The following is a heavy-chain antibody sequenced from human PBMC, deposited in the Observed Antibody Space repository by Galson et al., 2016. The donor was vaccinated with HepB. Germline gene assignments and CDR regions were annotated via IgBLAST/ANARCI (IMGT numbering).Heavy chain of an antibody. J-gene: IGHJ3*02. D-gene: IGHD5-12*01. V-gene: IGHV3-23*01. Sequence: SLRLSCAASGFTFTSYDMSWVRQAPGKGLEWVSSITNSGITTHYTDSVKGRFTISRDNSKNTLYLQMNSLRAEGTAVYYCANARGGWTFDIWGQGTMVTVSS. CDR3: ANARGGWTFDI. CDR2: ITNSGITT. CDR1: GFTFTSYD.